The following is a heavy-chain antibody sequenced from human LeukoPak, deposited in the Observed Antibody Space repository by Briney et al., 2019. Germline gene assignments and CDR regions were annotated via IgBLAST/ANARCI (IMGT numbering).Heavy chain of an antibody. CDR1: GFTFSTSG. CDR3: AREHSTGYQDY. Sequence: GGSLRLSCAAYGFTFSTSGMSWVRQAPGKGPQWVSSIGGSGSGGNTFYADSVRGRFTISRDNSKNTLVLQMNGLRAEDTAMYFCAREHSTGYQDYWGQGTRVTVSS. CDR2: IGGSGSGGNT. D-gene: IGHD3-9*01. J-gene: IGHJ4*02. V-gene: IGHV3-23*01.